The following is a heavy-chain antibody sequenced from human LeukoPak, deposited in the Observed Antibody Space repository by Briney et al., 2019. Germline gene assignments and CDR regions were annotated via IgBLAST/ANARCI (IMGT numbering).Heavy chain of an antibody. Sequence: GGSLRLSCAASGFTFSSYAMSWVRQAPGKGLEWVSAISGSGGSTYYADSVKGRFTISRDNSKNTLYLQMNSLRAEDTAVYYCANAPGMTTVYFGMDGWGQGTTVTAAS. CDR1: GFTFSSYA. V-gene: IGHV3-23*01. D-gene: IGHD4-11*01. CDR2: ISGSGGST. J-gene: IGHJ6*02. CDR3: ANAPGMTTVYFGMDG.